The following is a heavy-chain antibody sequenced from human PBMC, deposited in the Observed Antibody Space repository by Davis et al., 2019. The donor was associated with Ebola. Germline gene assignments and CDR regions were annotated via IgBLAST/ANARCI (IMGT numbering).Heavy chain of an antibody. CDR1: GFTFSSYG. V-gene: IGHV3-30*03. CDR3: AREGADLRPFYYYGMDV. CDR2: ISYDGSNK. J-gene: IGHJ6*02. D-gene: IGHD3-16*01. Sequence: GESLKISCAASGFTFSSYGMHWVRQAPGKGLEWVAVISYDGSNKYYADSVKGRFTISRDNSKNTLYLQMNSLRAEDTAVYYCAREGADLRPFYYYGMDVWGQGTTVTVSS.